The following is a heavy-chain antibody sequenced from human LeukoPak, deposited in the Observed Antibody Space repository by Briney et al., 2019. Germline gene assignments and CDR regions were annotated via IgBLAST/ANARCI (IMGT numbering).Heavy chain of an antibody. Sequence: GGSLRLSCAASGFSISTYGMHWVRQAPGKGLEWVAVIWYDGNNRFYRDSVKGRFTISRDNSKNTLYLQMNSLRAEDTAVYYCAKDNYGDYGGLFDYWGQGTLVTVSS. CDR1: GFSISTYG. J-gene: IGHJ4*02. CDR2: IWYDGNNR. D-gene: IGHD4-17*01. V-gene: IGHV3-33*06. CDR3: AKDNYGDYGGLFDY.